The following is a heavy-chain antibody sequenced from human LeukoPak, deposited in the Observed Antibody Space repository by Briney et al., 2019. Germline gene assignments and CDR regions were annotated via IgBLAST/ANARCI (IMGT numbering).Heavy chain of an antibody. CDR3: ARDGPGYSSTSTDYMDV. Sequence: ASVKVSCKASGYTFRIYYMHWVRQAPGQGLEWMGIINPITVATTYARSFQERITITRDTSTSKIYMELSSMRSEDTAVYFCARDGPGYSSTSTDYMDVWGKGTRLTVSS. D-gene: IGHD6-13*01. CDR2: INPITVAT. J-gene: IGHJ6*03. V-gene: IGHV1-46*01. CDR1: GYTFRIYY.